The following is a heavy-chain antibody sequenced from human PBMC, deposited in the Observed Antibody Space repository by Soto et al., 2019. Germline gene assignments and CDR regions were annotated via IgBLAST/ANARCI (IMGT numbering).Heavy chain of an antibody. Sequence: QVQLVESGGGVVQPGRSLRLSCAASGFTFSSYGMHWVRQAPGKGLEWVAVISYDGSNKYYADSVKGRFTISRDNSKNTLYLQMNSPRAEDTAVYYCAKDLSTPVTASGDYWGQGTLVTVSS. J-gene: IGHJ4*02. D-gene: IGHD4-17*01. V-gene: IGHV3-30*18. CDR1: GFTFSSYG. CDR2: ISYDGSNK. CDR3: AKDLSTPVTASGDY.